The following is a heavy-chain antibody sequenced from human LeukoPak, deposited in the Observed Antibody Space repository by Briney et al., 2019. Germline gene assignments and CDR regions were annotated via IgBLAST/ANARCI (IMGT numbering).Heavy chain of an antibody. V-gene: IGHV4-39*01. J-gene: IGHJ4*02. CDR3: ARHGSSEKSAADFDY. CDR1: GGSISSSSYY. D-gene: IGHD3-22*01. Sequence: SETLSLTCTVSGGSISSSSYYWGWIRQPPGTGLEWIGIIHYSGSTYYNPSLKSRVTMSVDTSKNQFSLKLSSVTAADTAVYYCARHGSSEKSAADFDYWGQGTLVTVSS. CDR2: IHYSGST.